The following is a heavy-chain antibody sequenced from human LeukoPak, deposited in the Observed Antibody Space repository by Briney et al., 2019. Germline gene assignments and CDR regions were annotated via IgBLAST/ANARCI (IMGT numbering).Heavy chain of an antibody. V-gene: IGHV3-23*01. CDR2: ISGSGGST. CDR1: GFTFSSYA. D-gene: IGHD1-26*01. CDR3: ARTLGGSYYQWFDP. J-gene: IGHJ5*02. Sequence: GGSLRLSCAASGFTFSSYAMRWVRQAPGKGLEWVSAISGSGGSTYYADSVKGRFTISRDNSKNTLYLQMNSLRAEDTAVYYCARTLGGSYYQWFDPWGQGTLVTVSS.